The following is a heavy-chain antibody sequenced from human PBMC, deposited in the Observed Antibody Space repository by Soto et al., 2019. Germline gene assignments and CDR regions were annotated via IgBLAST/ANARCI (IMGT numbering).Heavy chain of an antibody. CDR2: ISGSGGST. V-gene: IGHV3-23*01. D-gene: IGHD3-10*01. J-gene: IGHJ3*02. CDR1: LFTFSSYA. Sequence: PAGALRLSWSSSLFTFSSYAMSWVLHAPFKWLEWVSAISGSGGSTYYADSVKVRFTISRDNSKNTLYLQMNSLRAEDTAVYYCAKDGSIGVRGVNDAFDIWGQGTMVTVSS. CDR3: AKDGSIGVRGVNDAFDI.